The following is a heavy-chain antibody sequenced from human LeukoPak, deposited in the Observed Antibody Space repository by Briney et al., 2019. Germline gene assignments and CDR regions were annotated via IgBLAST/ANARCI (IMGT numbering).Heavy chain of an antibody. V-gene: IGHV3-30-3*01. Sequence: QTGGSLRLSCAASGFTFSSYDMHWVRKAPGKGLEWVALISYDGSKTYYADSVKGRFTISRDNSKNTLYLQMNSLRAEDTAVYYCAREEEAVYWGQGTLVTVSS. CDR3: AREEEAVY. CDR1: GFTFSSYD. J-gene: IGHJ4*02. CDR2: ISYDGSKT.